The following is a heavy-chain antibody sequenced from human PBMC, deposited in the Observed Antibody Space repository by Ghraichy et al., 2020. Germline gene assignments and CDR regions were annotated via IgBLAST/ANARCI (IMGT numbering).Heavy chain of an antibody. CDR1: GGSFSGYY. Sequence: ETLSLTCAVYGGSFSGYYWSWIRQPPGKGLEWIGEINHSGSTNYNPSLKSRVTISVDTSKNQFSLKLSSVTAADTAVYYCARGPLGICDYWGQGTLVTVSS. V-gene: IGHV4-34*01. J-gene: IGHJ4*02. CDR2: INHSGST. CDR3: ARGPLGICDY. D-gene: IGHD7-27*01.